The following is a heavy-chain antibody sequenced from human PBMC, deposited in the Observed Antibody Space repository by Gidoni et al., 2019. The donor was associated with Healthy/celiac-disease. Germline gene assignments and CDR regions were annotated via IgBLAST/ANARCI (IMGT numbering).Heavy chain of an antibody. V-gene: IGHV3-7*01. D-gene: IGHD6-13*01. CDR3: AREALTSPYSSSWYWTQKYNWFDP. CDR1: GFTFSSYW. CDR2: IKQDGSEK. Sequence: EVQLVESGGGLVQPGGSLRLSCAASGFTFSSYWMSWVRQAPGKGLEWVANIKQDGSEKYYVDSVKGRFTISRDNAKNSLYLQMNSLRAEDTAVYYCAREALTSPYSSSWYWTQKYNWFDPWGQGTLVTVSS. J-gene: IGHJ5*02.